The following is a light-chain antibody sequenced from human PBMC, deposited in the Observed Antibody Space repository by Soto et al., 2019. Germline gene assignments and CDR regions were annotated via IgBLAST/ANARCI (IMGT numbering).Light chain of an antibody. CDR3: SSYTRRSTYV. J-gene: IGLJ1*01. CDR1: TSDVGRYNY. V-gene: IGLV2-14*01. CDR2: DVS. Sequence: QSALTQPASVSGSPGQSITISCTGTTSDVGRYNYVSWYQQHPGKAPKLIIYDVSNRPSGVSNRFSGSKSGNTASLTISGLQAEDEADYYCSSYTRRSTYVFGTGTKVTVL.